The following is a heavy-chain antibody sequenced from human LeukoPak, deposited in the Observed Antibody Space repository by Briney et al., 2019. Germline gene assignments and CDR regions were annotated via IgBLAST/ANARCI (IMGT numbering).Heavy chain of an antibody. D-gene: IGHD3-16*01. J-gene: IGHJ5*02. V-gene: IGHV3-73*01. Sequence: GGSLKLSCAASGFTFSGSAMHWVRQAPGKGLEWVGRIRSKDNSYATAYAASGKGRFTISRDDSKNTAYLQMNSLKTEDTAVYYCTRLPNYGDNWFDPWGQGTLVTVSS. CDR2: IRSKDNSYAT. CDR3: TRLPNYGDNWFDP. CDR1: GFTFSGSA.